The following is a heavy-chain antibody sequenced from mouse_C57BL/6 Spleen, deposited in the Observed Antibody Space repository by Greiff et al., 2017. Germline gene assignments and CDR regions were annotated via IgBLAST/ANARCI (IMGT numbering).Heavy chain of an antibody. Sequence: QVHVKQPGAELVKPGASVKLSCKASGYTFTSYWMHWVKQRPGQGLEWIGMIHPNSGSTNYNEKFKSKATLTVDKSSSTAYMQLSSLTSEDSAVYYCARGDYDDGDYAMDYWGQGTSVTVSS. CDR3: ARGDYDDGDYAMDY. D-gene: IGHD2-4*01. J-gene: IGHJ4*01. CDR2: IHPNSGST. V-gene: IGHV1-64*01. CDR1: GYTFTSYW.